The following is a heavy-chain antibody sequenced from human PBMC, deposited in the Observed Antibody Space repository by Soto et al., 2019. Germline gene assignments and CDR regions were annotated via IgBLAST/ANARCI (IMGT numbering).Heavy chain of an antibody. CDR2: IYYSGST. V-gene: IGHV4-59*01. J-gene: IGHJ3*02. CDR1: GGSISSYY. CDR3: ATDYGDYGSDAFDI. Sequence: QVQLQESGPGLVKPSETLSLTCTVSGGSISSYYWSWIRQPPGKGLEWIGYIYYSGSTNYNPSLKSRVTISIDTSKNQFSLKLSSVTAADTAVYYCATDYGDYGSDAFDIWGQGIMVTVS. D-gene: IGHD4-17*01.